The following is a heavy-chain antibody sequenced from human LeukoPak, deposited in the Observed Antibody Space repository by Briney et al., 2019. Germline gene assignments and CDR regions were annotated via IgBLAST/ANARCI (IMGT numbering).Heavy chain of an antibody. CDR3: ARANNGDYDVDC. D-gene: IGHD4-17*01. J-gene: IGHJ4*02. Sequence: GGSLRLSCAASGFTFSSYAMSWVRQAPGKGLEWVSAISGSGGSTYYADSVKGRFTISRDNSKNTLYLQMNSLRAEDTAVYYCARANNGDYDVDCWGQGTLVTVSS. CDR2: ISGSGGST. CDR1: GFTFSSYA. V-gene: IGHV3-23*01.